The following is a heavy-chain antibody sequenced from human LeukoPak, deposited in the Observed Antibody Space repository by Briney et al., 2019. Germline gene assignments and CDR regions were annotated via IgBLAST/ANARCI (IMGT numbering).Heavy chain of an antibody. CDR2: IIPIFGTA. CDR3: ARGYCSGGSCYIWFDP. V-gene: IGHV1-69*13. J-gene: IGHJ5*02. Sequence: SVKVPFKASGGTFSSYAISWVRQAPGQGLEWMGGIIPIFGTANYAQKFQGRVTITADESTSTAYMELSSLRSEDTAVYYCARGYCSGGSCYIWFDPWGQGTLVTVSS. D-gene: IGHD2-15*01. CDR1: GGTFSSYA.